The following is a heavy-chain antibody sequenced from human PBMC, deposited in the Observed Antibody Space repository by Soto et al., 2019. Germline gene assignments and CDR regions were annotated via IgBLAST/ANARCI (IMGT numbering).Heavy chain of an antibody. J-gene: IGHJ4*02. V-gene: IGHV3-48*02. Sequence: WWSPRLSGAASGFTFSSYSMNWVRQAPGKWLEWVSYISSSSTIYYAGSVKGRFTICRDNVQNSLYLQMNSMRDEDTAVYYCASDTLSGYDWGEGDFDYWGQGTLVTVSS. D-gene: IGHD5-12*01. CDR1: GFTFSSYS. CDR2: ISSSSTI. CDR3: ASDTLSGYDWGEGDFDY.